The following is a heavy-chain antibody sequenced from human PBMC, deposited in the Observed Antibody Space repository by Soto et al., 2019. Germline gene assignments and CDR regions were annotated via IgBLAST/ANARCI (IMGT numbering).Heavy chain of an antibody. CDR2: MNPDSENT. Sequence: QVHLVQSGAEVKQPGASVRVSCKASGYTFTNYDITWVRQATGQGLEWMGWMNPDSENTGSPQKFQGRVTMTVNTSIIAAYMELTSLRPEDTAVYYCTRAQSEFVSYFGLDVWCQGTTVTVSS. D-gene: IGHD6-6*01. V-gene: IGHV1-8*01. CDR1: GYTFTNYD. CDR3: TRAQSEFVSYFGLDV. J-gene: IGHJ6*02.